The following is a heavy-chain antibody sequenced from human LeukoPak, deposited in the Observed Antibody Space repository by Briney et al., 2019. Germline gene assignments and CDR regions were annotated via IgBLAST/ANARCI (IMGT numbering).Heavy chain of an antibody. CDR3: AKGARCSGGSCYYYYYGMDV. Sequence: PGGSLRLSCAASGFTVSSNYMSWVRQAPGKGLEWVSVIYSGGSTYYADSVKGRFTISRDNSKNTLYLQMNSLRAEDTAVYYCAKGARCSGGSCYYYYYGMDVWGQGTTVTVSS. J-gene: IGHJ6*02. CDR2: IYSGGST. D-gene: IGHD2-15*01. CDR1: GFTVSSNY. V-gene: IGHV3-53*01.